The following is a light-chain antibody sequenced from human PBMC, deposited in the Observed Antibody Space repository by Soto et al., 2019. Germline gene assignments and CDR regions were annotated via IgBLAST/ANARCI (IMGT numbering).Light chain of an antibody. V-gene: IGKV3-20*01. CDR3: HHYTRSPIFT. Sequence: EVVLTQSPGTLSLSAGERATLPCRASQSVANNHLAWYQQQPGQAPRLLFYDASTRAAGIPDRFSGSGSGTDFTLTISRLEPEDFGVYFCHHYTRSPIFTFGPGTTVD. CDR2: DAS. CDR1: QSVANNH. J-gene: IGKJ3*01.